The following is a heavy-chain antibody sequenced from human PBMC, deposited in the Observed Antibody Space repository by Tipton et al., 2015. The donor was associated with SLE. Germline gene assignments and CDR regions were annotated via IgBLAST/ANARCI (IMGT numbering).Heavy chain of an antibody. V-gene: IGHV3-30*04. D-gene: IGHD2-21*01. CDR3: VRGDFYRVDLHIGPFHI. CDR1: GFTFSTYA. Sequence: SLRLSCAASGFTFSTYAMHWVRQAPGKGLEWVALISYDGSNKYYADSVNGRFTVSRDNPRNTLFLQMDSLRPEDTAVYYCVRGDFYRVDLHIGPFHIWGQGTMVTVFS. CDR2: ISYDGSNK. J-gene: IGHJ3*02.